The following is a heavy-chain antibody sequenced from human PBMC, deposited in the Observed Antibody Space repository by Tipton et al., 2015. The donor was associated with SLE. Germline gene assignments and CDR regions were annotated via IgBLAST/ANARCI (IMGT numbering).Heavy chain of an antibody. V-gene: IGHV3-48*03. Sequence: SLRLSCAASGFTFSSYEMNWVRQAPGKGLEWVSYISSSGSTIYYADSVKGRFTISRDNAKNSLYLQMNSLRAEDTAVYYCARVRVDTAMGVFDFWGQGTLVTVSS. CDR1: GFTFSSYE. CDR2: ISSSGSTI. D-gene: IGHD5-18*01. CDR3: ARVRVDTAMGVFDF. J-gene: IGHJ4*02.